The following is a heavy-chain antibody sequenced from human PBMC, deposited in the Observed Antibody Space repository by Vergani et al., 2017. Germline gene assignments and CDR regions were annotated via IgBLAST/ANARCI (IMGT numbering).Heavy chain of an antibody. V-gene: IGHV3-23*04. J-gene: IGHJ3*02. CDR3: AKDTTTSPLWSGYYLDAFDI. D-gene: IGHD3-3*01. CDR1: GFTFSSYA. Sequence: EVQLVESGGGLVQPGGSLRLSCAASGFTFSSYAMSWVRQAPGKGLEWVSAISGSGGSTYYADSVKGRFTISRDNSKNTLYLQVNSLRAEDTAVYYCAKDTTTSPLWSGYYLDAFDIWGQGTMVTVSS. CDR2: ISGSGGST.